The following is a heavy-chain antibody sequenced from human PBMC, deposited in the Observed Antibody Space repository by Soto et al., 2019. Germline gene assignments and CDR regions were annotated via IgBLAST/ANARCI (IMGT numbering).Heavy chain of an antibody. D-gene: IGHD3-22*01. CDR1: GGSILDSTYY. CDR3: ARQASGYYYGWFDP. V-gene: IGHV4-39*01. Sequence: QLLLQESGPGLVKPSEPLSLTCTVSGGSILDSTYYWAWIRQSPGKGLEWIGTIFSSGGTFYTPSLKSRVAMSVDTSNNQFSLKLSSVTAADTAVYYCARQASGYYYGWFDPWGQGTLVTVSS. J-gene: IGHJ5*02. CDR2: IFSSGGT.